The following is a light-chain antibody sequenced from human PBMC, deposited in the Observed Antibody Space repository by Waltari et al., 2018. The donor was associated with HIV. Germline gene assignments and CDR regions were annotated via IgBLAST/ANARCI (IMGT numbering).Light chain of an antibody. Sequence: QSVLAQPPSASGTPGQRVTISCSGSTSHNGGNTVSWYQQLPGTAPKLLIYSNNGRPSGVPDRLSGSTSGTSASLVISGLQSEDEADYYCAAWDDSLKGGAFGTGTKVTVL. J-gene: IGLJ1*01. CDR2: SNN. CDR3: AAWDDSLKGGA. CDR1: TSHNGGNT. V-gene: IGLV1-44*01.